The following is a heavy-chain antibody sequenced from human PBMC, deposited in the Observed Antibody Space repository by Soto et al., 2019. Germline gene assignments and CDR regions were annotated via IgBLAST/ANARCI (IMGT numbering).Heavy chain of an antibody. Sequence: SETLSLTCSVSGGSINSSSYFWGWVRQPPGKGLEWIGSIYYSGSTYYNPSLRIRVTISVDTSKNQFSLKLSSATAADTAVFYCARHYSSGSCNWFDPWGQGTLVTVSS. D-gene: IGHD6-19*01. J-gene: IGHJ5*02. CDR3: ARHYSSGSCNWFDP. CDR1: GGSINSSSYF. V-gene: IGHV4-39*01. CDR2: IYYSGST.